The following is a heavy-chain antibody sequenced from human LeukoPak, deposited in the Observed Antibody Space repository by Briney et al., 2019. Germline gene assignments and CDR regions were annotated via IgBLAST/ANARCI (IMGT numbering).Heavy chain of an antibody. CDR3: ASDYDDSYRCFEY. CDR1: GYTFTTNS. D-gene: IGHD5-24*01. V-gene: IGHV1-18*01. CDR2: TSAYIGHT. J-gene: IGHJ4*02. Sequence: ASVKLSCTASGYTFTTNSINWIRQGHGQGLELKWWTSAYIGHTNYVHKFQGRVTMTTDTSTTTAYLEMRSLRSDDSAVYYCASDYDDSYRCFEYWGQGTLVTVSS.